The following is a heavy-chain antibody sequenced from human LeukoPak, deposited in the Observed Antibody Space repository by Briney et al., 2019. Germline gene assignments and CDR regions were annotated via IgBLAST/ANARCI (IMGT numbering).Heavy chain of an antibody. D-gene: IGHD3-10*01. J-gene: IGHJ3*02. CDR1: GGSFSGYY. Sequence: PSETLSLTCAVYGGSFSGYYWSWIRQPPGKGLEWIGEINHSGSTNYNPSLKSRVTISVDTSKNQFSLKLSSVTAADTAVYYCAIRGVKDAFDIWGQGTMVTVSS. CDR3: AIRGVKDAFDI. V-gene: IGHV4-34*01. CDR2: INHSGST.